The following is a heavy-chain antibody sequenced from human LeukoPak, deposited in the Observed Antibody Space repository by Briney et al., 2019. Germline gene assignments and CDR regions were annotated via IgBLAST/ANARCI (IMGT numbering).Heavy chain of an antibody. V-gene: IGHV1-18*01. CDR3: ASTQYCSGGSCYWDYYYGMDV. CDR2: ISAYNGNT. J-gene: IGHJ6*02. CDR1: GYTFTSYG. Sequence: ASVKVSCKASGYTFTSYGISWVRQAPGQGLEWMGWISAYNGNTNYAQKLQGGVTMTTDTSTSTAYMELRSLRSDDTAVYYCASTQYCSGGSCYWDYYYGMDVWGQGTTVTVSS. D-gene: IGHD2-15*01.